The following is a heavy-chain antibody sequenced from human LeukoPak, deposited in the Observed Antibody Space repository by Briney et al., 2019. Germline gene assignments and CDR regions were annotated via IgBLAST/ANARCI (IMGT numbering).Heavy chain of an antibody. D-gene: IGHD1-26*01. CDR2: ISSSSSYI. CDR1: GFSFSTYS. Sequence: RGSLRLSCAASGFSFSTYSMNWVRQASGKGLEWVSSISSSSSYIYYADSVKGRFTISRDNAKKSVYLQMNSMRAEDTAVYYCARAYSERYGLGYYYMDVWGKGTTVTISS. J-gene: IGHJ6*03. V-gene: IGHV3-21*01. CDR3: ARAYSERYGLGYYYMDV.